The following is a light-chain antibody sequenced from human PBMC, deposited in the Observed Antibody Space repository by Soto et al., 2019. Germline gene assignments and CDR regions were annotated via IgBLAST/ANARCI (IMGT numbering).Light chain of an antibody. CDR3: LQHNSFPRT. CDR2: DAS. Sequence: DIQMTQSPSTLSASVGDRVTITCRASQSISSWLAWYQQKPGKAPKLLIYDASSLESGVPSRFSGSGSGTEFTLTISNLQPEDFATYYCLQHNSFPRTFGQGTKV. V-gene: IGKV1-5*01. CDR1: QSISSW. J-gene: IGKJ1*01.